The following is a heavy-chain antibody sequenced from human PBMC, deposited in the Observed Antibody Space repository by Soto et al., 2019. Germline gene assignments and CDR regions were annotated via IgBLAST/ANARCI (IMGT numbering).Heavy chain of an antibody. CDR2: IHYTGYT. CDR1: RDSITTYY. CDR3: ARAVFGPYDTSGYYDY. Sequence: PSETLSLTCLVSRDSITTYYWTWIRQPPGKGLEWLGCIHYTGYTNYSPSLQSRVTMSVDPSKNHFSLSLTSVTAVDTAVYYCARAVFGPYDTSGYYDYWGQGILVTVSS. V-gene: IGHV4-59*01. D-gene: IGHD3-22*01. J-gene: IGHJ4*02.